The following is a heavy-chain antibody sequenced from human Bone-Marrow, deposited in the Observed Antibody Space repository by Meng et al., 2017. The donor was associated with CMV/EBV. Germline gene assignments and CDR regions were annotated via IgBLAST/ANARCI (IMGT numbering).Heavy chain of an antibody. CDR2: IIPILGKA. V-gene: IGHV1-69*10. D-gene: IGHD2-21*01. CDR1: GGTFSSYA. J-gene: IGHJ6*02. Sequence: SVKVSCKASGGTFSSYAISWVRQAPGQGLEWMGGIIPILGKANYAQKFQGRVTITADKSTSTAYMELSSLRSEDTAVYYCARDYCGGDCSRDYYGMDVWGQGTTVTVSS. CDR3: ARDYCGGDCSRDYYGMDV.